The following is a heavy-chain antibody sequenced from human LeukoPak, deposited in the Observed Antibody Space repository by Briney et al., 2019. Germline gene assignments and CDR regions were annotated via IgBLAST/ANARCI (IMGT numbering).Heavy chain of an antibody. D-gene: IGHD2-15*01. J-gene: IGHJ4*02. CDR3: ARGFGNCSGGSCYYGFDY. V-gene: IGHV1-8*01. Sequence: ASVKVSCKASGYTFTSYDINWVRQAPGQGLEWMGWMNPNSGKTGYAQKFQGRVTMTRNTSISTAYMELSSLRSEDTAVYYCARGFGNCSGGSCYYGFDYWGQGTLVTVSS. CDR1: GYTFTSYD. CDR2: MNPNSGKT.